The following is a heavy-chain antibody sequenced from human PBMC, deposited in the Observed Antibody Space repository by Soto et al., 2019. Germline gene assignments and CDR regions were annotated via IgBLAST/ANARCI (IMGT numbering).Heavy chain of an antibody. Sequence: QVQLQQWGAGLLKPSETLSLTCAVYGGSFSGYYWSWIRQPPGKGLEWIGEINHSGSTNYNPSLKSRVTISVDTSKNQFSLKLSSVTAADTAVYYCARGRGRWLQLHAEGPDYWGQGTLVTVSS. D-gene: IGHD5-12*01. V-gene: IGHV4-34*01. CDR3: ARGRGRWLQLHAEGPDY. CDR1: GGSFSGYY. CDR2: INHSGST. J-gene: IGHJ4*02.